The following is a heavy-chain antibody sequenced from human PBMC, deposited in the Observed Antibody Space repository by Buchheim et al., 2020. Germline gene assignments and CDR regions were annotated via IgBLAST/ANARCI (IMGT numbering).Heavy chain of an antibody. D-gene: IGHD3-3*01. J-gene: IGHJ4*02. Sequence: EVQLLESGGGLVQPGGSLRLSCAASGFTFSSYAMSWVRQAPGKGLEWVSAISGSGGSTYYADSVKGRFTISRDNSKNTLYLQMNSLRAEDTAVYYCAKDGSGDTYYDFWSGYYSDYWGQGTL. CDR3: AKDGSGDTYYDFWSGYYSDY. CDR1: GFTFSSYA. V-gene: IGHV3-23*01. CDR2: ISGSGGST.